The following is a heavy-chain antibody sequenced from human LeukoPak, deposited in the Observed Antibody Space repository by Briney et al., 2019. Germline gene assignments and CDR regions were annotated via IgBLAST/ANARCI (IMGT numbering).Heavy chain of an antibody. CDR3: ARIVGASDN. Sequence: SETLSLTCTVSGGSISTYYWSWIRQPPGKGLEWTGYIYYSGSTNYNPSLKSRVTISVDTSKNQFSLKLSSVTAADTAVYYCARIVGASDNWGQGTLVTVSS. J-gene: IGHJ4*02. CDR2: IYYSGST. V-gene: IGHV4-59*08. D-gene: IGHD1-26*01. CDR1: GGSISTYY.